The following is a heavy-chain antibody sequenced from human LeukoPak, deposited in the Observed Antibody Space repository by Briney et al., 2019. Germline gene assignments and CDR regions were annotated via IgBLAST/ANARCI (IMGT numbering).Heavy chain of an antibody. CDR2: INHSGST. V-gene: IGHV4-39*07. Sequence: PSETLSLTCTVSGGSISSSSYYWGWIRQPPGKGLEWIGEINHSGSTNYNPSLKSRVTISVDTSKNQFSLKLSSVTAADTAVYYCARATPYYYMDVWGKGTTVTVSS. J-gene: IGHJ6*03. CDR3: ARATPYYYMDV. CDR1: GGSISSSSYY.